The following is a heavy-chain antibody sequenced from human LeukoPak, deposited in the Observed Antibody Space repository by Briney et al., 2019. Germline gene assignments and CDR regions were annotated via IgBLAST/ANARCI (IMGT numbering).Heavy chain of an antibody. J-gene: IGHJ5*02. D-gene: IGHD5-12*01. V-gene: IGHV1-69*01. CDR2: IIPIFGTA. CDR1: GGTFSSYA. CDR3: ARSAGISGYDSA. Sequence: SVKVSCKASGGTFSSYAISWVRQAPGQGLEWMGGIIPIFGTANYAQKFQGRVTITADESTSTAHMELSSLRSEDTAVYYCARSAGISGYDSAWGQGTLVTVSS.